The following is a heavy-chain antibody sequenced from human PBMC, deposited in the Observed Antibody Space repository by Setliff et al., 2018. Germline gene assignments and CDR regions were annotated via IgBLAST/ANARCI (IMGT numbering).Heavy chain of an antibody. CDR1: DDSFTSSRYY. Sequence: PSEILSLTCTVSDDSFTSSRYYWGWIRQAPGSGLEWIGSISYSGTPYYNASVESRVTISIDTSRNQFSLELRSVTVADTATYYCVRPGGTTVVARHFDYWGSGILVTVSS. CDR2: ISYSGTP. J-gene: IGHJ4*01. V-gene: IGHV4-39*01. CDR3: VRPGGTTVVARHFDY. D-gene: IGHD2-15*01.